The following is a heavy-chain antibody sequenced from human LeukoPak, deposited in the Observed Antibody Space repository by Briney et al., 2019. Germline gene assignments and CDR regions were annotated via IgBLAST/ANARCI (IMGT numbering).Heavy chain of an antibody. Sequence: SVKVSCKASGGTFSSYAISWVRQAPGQGLEWMGRIIPIFGIANYAQKFQGRVTITADKSTSTAYMELSSLRSEDTTVYYCAGESRPNYYDSSGYRFDYWGQGTLVTVSS. D-gene: IGHD3-22*01. V-gene: IGHV1-69*04. CDR2: IIPIFGIA. J-gene: IGHJ4*02. CDR3: AGESRPNYYDSSGYRFDY. CDR1: GGTFSSYA.